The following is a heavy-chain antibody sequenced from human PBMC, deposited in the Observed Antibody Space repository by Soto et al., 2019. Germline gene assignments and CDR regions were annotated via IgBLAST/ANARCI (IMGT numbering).Heavy chain of an antibody. CDR2: IYYSGST. CDR1: ACSISTYY. J-gene: IGHJ4*02. D-gene: IGHD1-26*01. CDR3: ARSEVGET. V-gene: IGHV4-59*01. Sequence: QLQLQESGPDLLKSSETLALTCTVSACSISTYYWSWIRQPPAKRLVWLGYIYYSGSTNYNPYLKSRITISVDTSKNQYSLKRGSVSGADTGVYSCARSEVGETWGQGPLVTVSS.